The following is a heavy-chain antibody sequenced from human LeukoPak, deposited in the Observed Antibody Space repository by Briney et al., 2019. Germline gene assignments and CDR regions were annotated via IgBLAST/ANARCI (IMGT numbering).Heavy chain of an antibody. V-gene: IGHV3-23*01. D-gene: IGHD1-26*01. CDR3: ARVLLGATTTNYYYYYMDV. CDR2: ISDSGGST. CDR1: GITLSNYG. J-gene: IGHJ6*03. Sequence: GGSLRLSCAVSGITLSNYGMSWVRQAPGKGLEWVAGISDSGGSTNYADSVKGRFTISRDNPKNTLYLQMNSLRAEDTAVYYCARVLLGATTTNYYYYYMDVWGKGTTVTVSS.